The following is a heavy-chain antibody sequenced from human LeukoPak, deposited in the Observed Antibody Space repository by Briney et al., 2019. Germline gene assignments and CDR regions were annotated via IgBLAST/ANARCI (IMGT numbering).Heavy chain of an antibody. Sequence: GGPLRLSCAASGFTFSSYSMNWVRQAPGKGLEWVSSISSSSSYIYYADSVKGRFTISRDNAKNSLYLQMNSLRAEDTAVYYCARDVRYGSGSYLDYWGQGTLVTVSS. V-gene: IGHV3-21*01. CDR3: ARDVRYGSGSYLDY. D-gene: IGHD3-10*01. CDR1: GFTFSSYS. J-gene: IGHJ4*02. CDR2: ISSSSSYI.